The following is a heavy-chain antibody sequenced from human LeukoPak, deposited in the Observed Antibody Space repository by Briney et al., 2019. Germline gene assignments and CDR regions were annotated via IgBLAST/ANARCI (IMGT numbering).Heavy chain of an antibody. D-gene: IGHD6-13*01. J-gene: IGHJ4*02. V-gene: IGHV3-23*01. CDR1: GFTFSSYA. CDR2: ITGSGGST. Sequence: GGSLRLSCAASGFTFSSYAMSWVRQAPGKELEWVSTITGSGGSTYYADSVKGRFTISRDNSKNTLYLEMNSLRAEDTAVYYCAKDPSRGAAAGTWGQGTLVTVSS. CDR3: AKDPSRGAAAGT.